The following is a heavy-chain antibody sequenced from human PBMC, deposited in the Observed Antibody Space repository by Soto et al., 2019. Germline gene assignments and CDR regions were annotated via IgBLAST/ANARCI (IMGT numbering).Heavy chain of an antibody. CDR2: ISSSSDNT. D-gene: IGHD2-2*01. CDR1: GFTFSNYA. J-gene: IGHJ6*02. V-gene: IGHV3-23*01. CDR3: ARDHFAIVVVPAAIGRWGYYYYGMDV. Sequence: EVHLLESGGGLVQPGGSLRLSCAASGFTFSNYAMSWVRQAPGTGLEWVSAISSSSDNTYYADSVKGRFTISRDNAKNTLSLQMDSLRAEDTAVYYCARDHFAIVVVPAAIGRWGYYYYGMDVWGQGTTVTVSS.